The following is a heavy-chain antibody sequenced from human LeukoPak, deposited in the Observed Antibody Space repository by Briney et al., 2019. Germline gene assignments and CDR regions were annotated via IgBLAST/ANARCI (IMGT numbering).Heavy chain of an antibody. CDR3: AKGSSVSRPYYFDH. CDR1: GFAFSSLA. Sequence: GGSLRLSCAVSGFAFSSLAMHWVRQAPGKGLEWVAFISYDGNNQYYADSVKGRFTISRDNSKNTLYLQMDSLGAEDTAVYYCAKGSSVSRPYYFDHWGQGTLVTVSS. D-gene: IGHD3-22*01. J-gene: IGHJ4*02. V-gene: IGHV3-30-3*01. CDR2: ISYDGNNQ.